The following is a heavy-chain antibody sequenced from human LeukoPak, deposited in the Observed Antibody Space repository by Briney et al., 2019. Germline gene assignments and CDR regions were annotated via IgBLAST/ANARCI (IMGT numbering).Heavy chain of an antibody. CDR1: GFTFSGYG. Sequence: GGSLRLSCAASGFTFSGYGMRWVRQAPGKGLEWVSSISNTGGSTYYADSVKGRFTISRDNSKNTLYLQMNSLRAEDTAVYYCAKGRGTGVTTPGAFDIWGQGTMVTVSS. CDR3: AKGRGTGVTTPGAFDI. D-gene: IGHD1-26*01. J-gene: IGHJ3*02. CDR2: ISNTGGST. V-gene: IGHV3-23*01.